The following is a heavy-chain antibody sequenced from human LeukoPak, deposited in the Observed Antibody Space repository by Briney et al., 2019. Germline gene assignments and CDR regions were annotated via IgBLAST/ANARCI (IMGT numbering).Heavy chain of an antibody. CDR2: IYYSGST. V-gene: IGHV4-59*11. J-gene: IGHJ5*02. Sequence: PSETLSLTCTVSGVSISSHYWSWLRQPPGKGLEWIGYIYYSGSTNYNPSLKSRVTISLDTSKTQFSLKLTSVTAADTAVYYCARDSTWRFGDFGRFDPWGQGTLVTVSS. D-gene: IGHD3-10*01. CDR1: GVSISSHY. CDR3: ARDSTWRFGDFGRFDP.